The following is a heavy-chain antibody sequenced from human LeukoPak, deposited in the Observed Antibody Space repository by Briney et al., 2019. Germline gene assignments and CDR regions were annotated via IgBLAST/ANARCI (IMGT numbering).Heavy chain of an antibody. CDR1: GGSICSYY. CDR3: ARERKRWLRGPFDP. V-gene: IGHV4-59*01. J-gene: IGHJ5*02. D-gene: IGHD6-19*01. Sequence: SVTLSLTCSVSGGSICSYYWNWMRQPPGKGREGIGYVYYSGSTNSNPSLKGPVSISVDTSKNQFSLKLRSVCAADTAVYYCARERKRWLRGPFDPWGEGTLVTVSS. CDR2: VYYSGST.